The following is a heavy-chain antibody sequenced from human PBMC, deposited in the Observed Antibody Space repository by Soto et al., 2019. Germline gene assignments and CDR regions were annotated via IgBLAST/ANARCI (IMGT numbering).Heavy chain of an antibody. CDR3: AREIAPLVTAFDI. Sequence: EVQLVESGGGLVKPGGSLRLSCAASGFTFSSYSMNWVRQAPGKGLEWVSSISSSSSYIYYADSVKGRFTISRDNAKNSLYLQMSSLRAEDTAVYYCAREIAPLVTAFDIWGQGTMVTVSS. CDR1: GFTFSSYS. D-gene: IGHD3-9*01. V-gene: IGHV3-21*01. J-gene: IGHJ3*02. CDR2: ISSSSSYI.